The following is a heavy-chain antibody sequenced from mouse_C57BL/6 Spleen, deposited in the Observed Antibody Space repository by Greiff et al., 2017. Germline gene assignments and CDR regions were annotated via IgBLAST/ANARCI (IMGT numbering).Heavy chain of an antibody. CDR2: ISDGGSYT. CDR3: ARDRNGNYDWYFDV. D-gene: IGHD2-1*01. CDR1: GFTFSSYA. J-gene: IGHJ1*03. Sequence: EVQVVESGGGLVKPGGSLKLSCAASGFTFSSYAMSWVRQTPEKRLEWVATISDGGSYTYYPDNVKGRFTISRDNAKNNLYLQMSHLKSEDTAMYYCARDRNGNYDWYFDVWGTGTTVTVSS. V-gene: IGHV5-4*01.